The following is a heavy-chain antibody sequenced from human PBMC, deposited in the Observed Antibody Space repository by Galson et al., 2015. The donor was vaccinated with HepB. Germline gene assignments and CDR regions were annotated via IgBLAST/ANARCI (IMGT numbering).Heavy chain of an antibody. Sequence: TLSLTCTVSGGSISSGSYYWSWIRQPAGKGLEWIGRIYTSGSTNYNPSLKSRVTISVDTSMNQFSLKLSSVTAADTAVYYCARDGGPYDFWSGYYSHGMDVWGQGTTVTVSS. CDR1: GGSISSGSYY. CDR2: IYTSGST. V-gene: IGHV4-61*02. D-gene: IGHD3-3*01. CDR3: ARDGGPYDFWSGYYSHGMDV. J-gene: IGHJ6*02.